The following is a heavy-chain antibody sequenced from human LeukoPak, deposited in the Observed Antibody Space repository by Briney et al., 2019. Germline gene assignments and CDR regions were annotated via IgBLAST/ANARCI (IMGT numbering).Heavy chain of an antibody. CDR3: ARTIVVPAALGDWFDP. CDR1: GGTFSSYT. D-gene: IGHD2-2*01. J-gene: IGHJ5*02. CDR2: IIPILGIA. V-gene: IGHV1-69*02. Sequence: SVKVSCKASGGTFSSYTISWVRQAPGQGLEWMGRIIPILGIANYAQKFQGRVTITADKSTSTAYMELSSLRSEDTAVYYCARTIVVPAALGDWFDPWGREPWSPSPQ.